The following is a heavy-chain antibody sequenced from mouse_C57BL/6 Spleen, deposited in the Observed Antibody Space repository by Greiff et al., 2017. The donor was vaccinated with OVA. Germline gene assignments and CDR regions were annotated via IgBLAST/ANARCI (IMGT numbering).Heavy chain of an antibody. J-gene: IGHJ2*01. CDR3: ARTYYSNYDGYFDY. CDR1: GYTFTDYY. CDR2: IYPGSGNT. D-gene: IGHD2-5*01. Sequence: QVQLQQSGAELVRPGASVQLSCKASGYTFTDYYINWVKQRPGQGLEWIARIYPGSGNTYYNEKFKGKATLTAEKSSSTAYMQLSSLTSEDSAVYFCARTYYSNYDGYFDYWGQGTTLTVSS. V-gene: IGHV1-76*01.